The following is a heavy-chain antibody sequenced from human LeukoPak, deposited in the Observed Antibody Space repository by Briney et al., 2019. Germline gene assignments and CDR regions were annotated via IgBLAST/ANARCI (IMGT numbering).Heavy chain of an antibody. CDR2: INPSGGST. V-gene: IGHV1-46*01. CDR1: GYTFTSYY. J-gene: IGHJ6*04. Sequence: ASVKVSCKASGYTFTSYYMHWVRQAPGQELEWMGIINPSGGSTSYAQKFQGRVTMTRDTSTSTVYMELSSLRSEDTAVYYCARAYCGGDCYSVYYYYYGMDVWGKGTTVTVSS. D-gene: IGHD2-21*02. CDR3: ARAYCGGDCYSVYYYYYGMDV.